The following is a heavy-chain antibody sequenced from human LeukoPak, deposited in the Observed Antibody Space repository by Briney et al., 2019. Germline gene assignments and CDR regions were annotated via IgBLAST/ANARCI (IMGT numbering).Heavy chain of an antibody. V-gene: IGHV3-64*04. J-gene: IGHJ6*02. CDR1: GFTFNRFY. Sequence: GGSLRLSCSASGFTFNRFYLHWVRQAPGKGLEFVSHISSNGATTYYADSVKGRFTISRDNSKNTLYVQMNSLRAEDTAVYYCAGARGYSGYESKWYYYGMDVWGQGTTVTVSS. CDR3: AGARGYSGYESKWYYYGMDV. D-gene: IGHD5-12*01. CDR2: ISSNGATT.